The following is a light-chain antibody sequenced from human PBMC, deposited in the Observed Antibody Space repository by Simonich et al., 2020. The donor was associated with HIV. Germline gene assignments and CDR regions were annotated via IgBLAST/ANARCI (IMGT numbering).Light chain of an antibody. J-gene: IGLJ2*01. CDR2: DVS. CDR1: SSDVGGYNY. V-gene: IGLV2-14*03. CDR3: NSYSSSSTVI. Sequence: QSALTQPASVSGSPGQSITISCTGTSSDVGGYNYVSWYPQHPGKALKLMIYDVSNRPSGVSYRFSASKSGNTASLTISGLQAEDEANYYCNSYSSSSTVIFGGGTWLTVL.